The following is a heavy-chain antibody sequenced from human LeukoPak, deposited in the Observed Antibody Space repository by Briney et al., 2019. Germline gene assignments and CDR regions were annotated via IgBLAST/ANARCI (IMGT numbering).Heavy chain of an antibody. CDR1: GITFSSYG. V-gene: IGHV3-23*01. CDR2: ISGSGGST. CDR3: AKDGDMATTDAEYFQH. D-gene: IGHD5-24*01. Sequence: GGSLRLSCAASGITFSSYGMSWVRQGPGKGLEWVSAISGSGGSTYYADSVKGRFTISRDNSKNTLYLQMNSLRAEDTAVYYCAKDGDMATTDAEYFQHWGQGTLVAVSS. J-gene: IGHJ1*01.